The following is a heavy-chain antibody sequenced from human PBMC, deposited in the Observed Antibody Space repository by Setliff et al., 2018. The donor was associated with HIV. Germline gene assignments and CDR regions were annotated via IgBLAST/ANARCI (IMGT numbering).Heavy chain of an antibody. CDR1: GGSISNYY. J-gene: IGHJ4*02. V-gene: IGHV4-59*01. D-gene: IGHD6-13*01. Sequence: SETLSLTCTVPGGSISNYYWSWIRQPPGKELEWIGYIYYSGSPNYNPSLKSRVTISVDTSKNQFSLNLSSVTAADTAVYYCARATTTPIAGMLAPPPDYWGQGTLVTVSS. CDR2: IYYSGSP. CDR3: ARATTTPIAGMLAPPPDY.